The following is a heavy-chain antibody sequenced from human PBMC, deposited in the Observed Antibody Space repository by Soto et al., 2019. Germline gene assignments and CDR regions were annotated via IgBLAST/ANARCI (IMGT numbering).Heavy chain of an antibody. CDR2: IYHSGST. CDR3: ARAGEYYYGSGTKWYYYMDF. Sequence: PSETLSLTCAVSSGSISSSNWWSWVRQPPGKGLEWIGEIYHSGSTNYNPSLKSRVTISVDKSKNQFSLKLSSVTAADTAVYYCARAGEYYYGSGTKWYYYMDFWGKGTTVTVAS. CDR1: SGSISSSNW. D-gene: IGHD3-10*01. J-gene: IGHJ6*03. V-gene: IGHV4-4*02.